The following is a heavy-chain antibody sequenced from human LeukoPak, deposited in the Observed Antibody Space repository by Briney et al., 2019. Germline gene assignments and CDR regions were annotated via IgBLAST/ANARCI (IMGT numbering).Heavy chain of an antibody. J-gene: IGHJ4*02. CDR3: ARPWGGDGFDY. CDR1: GFTFSSYA. Sequence: GGSLRLSCAASGFTFSSYALSWVRQAPGKGLEWVSAISGRGGTTYYADSVKGRFTISRDNSKNTLYLQMNSLRAEDTAVYYCARPWGGDGFDYWGQGTLVTVSS. D-gene: IGHD3-16*01. V-gene: IGHV3-23*01. CDR2: ISGRGGTT.